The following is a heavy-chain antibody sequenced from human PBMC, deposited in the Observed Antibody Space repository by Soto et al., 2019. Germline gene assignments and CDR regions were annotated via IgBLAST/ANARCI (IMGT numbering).Heavy chain of an antibody. V-gene: IGHV3-72*01. CDR3: ARRITGATPADRAY. CDR1: GLTFSDHH. Sequence: EVQLVESGGGLVQPGGSLRLSCVASGLTFSDHHMDWVRQAPGKGLEWVGRIRNKANSYTTDYVSSVKGRFTISRDDSKNALYLQMTSLKPEDTAVYYCARRITGATPADRAYWGQGTLVTVSS. D-gene: IGHD1-7*01. CDR2: IRNKANSYTT. J-gene: IGHJ4*02.